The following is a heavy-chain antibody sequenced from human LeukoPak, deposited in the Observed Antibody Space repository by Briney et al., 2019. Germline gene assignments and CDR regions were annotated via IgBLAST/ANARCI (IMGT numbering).Heavy chain of an antibody. Sequence: ASVKVSCKASGYTFTGYYMHWVRQAPGQGLELMGWINPNSGGTNYAQKFQGRVTMTRDTSISTAYMELSRLRSDDTAVYYCAREGGSSWYRNWFDPWGQGTLVTVSS. V-gene: IGHV1-2*02. D-gene: IGHD6-13*01. J-gene: IGHJ5*02. CDR2: INPNSGGT. CDR1: GYTFTGYY. CDR3: AREGGSSWYRNWFDP.